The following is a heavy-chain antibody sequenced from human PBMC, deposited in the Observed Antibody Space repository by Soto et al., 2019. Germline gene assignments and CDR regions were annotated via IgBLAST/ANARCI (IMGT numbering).Heavy chain of an antibody. J-gene: IGHJ5*02. V-gene: IGHV1-69*01. CDR2: TIPIIGPA. Sequence: QVQLVQSGAEVKRPGSSVKLSCKASGGTFTYYGISWVRQAPGQGLEWMGGTIPIIGPATYAQKFQGRVTITSGQPPSTSFMELSSPGSEDPAFYYCASGLGTTIPVPPSRDTYGCLDPWGQGTLVTVSS. CDR3: ASGLGTTIPVPPSRDTYGCLDP. D-gene: IGHD3-9*01. CDR1: GGTFTYYG.